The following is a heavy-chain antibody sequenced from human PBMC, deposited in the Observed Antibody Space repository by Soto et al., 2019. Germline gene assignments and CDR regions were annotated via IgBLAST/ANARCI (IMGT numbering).Heavy chain of an antibody. CDR1: GYTFTSYA. V-gene: IGHV1-3*01. Sequence: ASVKVSCKASGYTFTSYAMHWVRQAPGQRLEWMGWINAGNGNTKYSQKFQGRVTITRDTSASTAYMELSSLRSEDTAVYYCARSQKSPYGMDVWGQGTTVTVSS. CDR2: INAGNGNT. CDR3: ARSQKSPYGMDV. J-gene: IGHJ6*02.